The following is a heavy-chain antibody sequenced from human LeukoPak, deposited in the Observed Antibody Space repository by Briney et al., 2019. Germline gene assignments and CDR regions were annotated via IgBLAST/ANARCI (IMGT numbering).Heavy chain of an antibody. CDR2: ISSSGGST. CDR3: AKLKAWYGEGYFDY. CDR1: GFTFSSYA. Sequence: GGSLRLSCAASGFTFSSYAMSWVRQAPGKGLEWVSTISSSGGSTYYADSVKGRFTISRDNSKNTLYLQMNSLRADDAAVYYCAKLKAWYGEGYFDYWGQGTVVTVSS. V-gene: IGHV3-23*01. J-gene: IGHJ4*02. D-gene: IGHD3-10*01.